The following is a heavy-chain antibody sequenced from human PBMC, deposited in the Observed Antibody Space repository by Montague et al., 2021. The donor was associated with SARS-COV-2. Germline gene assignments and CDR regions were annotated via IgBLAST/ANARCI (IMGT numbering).Heavy chain of an antibody. CDR1: GFSLSTSGMC. J-gene: IGHJ6*02. CDR3: ARGPSDTYYYNGMDV. Sequence: PALVKPTQTLTLTCTFSGFSLSTSGMCMTWLRQPPGKALEWLARIDWDGDKYYNTSLKSRLTISKDTSKNLVVLTMTNMDPVDTATYYCARGPSDTYYYNGMDVGGRGTTVNVSS. CDR2: IDWDGDK. V-gene: IGHV2-70*11.